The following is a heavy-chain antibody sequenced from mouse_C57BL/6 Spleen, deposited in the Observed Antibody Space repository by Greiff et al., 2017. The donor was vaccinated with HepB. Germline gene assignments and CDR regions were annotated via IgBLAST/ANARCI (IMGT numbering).Heavy chain of an antibody. D-gene: IGHD2-1*01. CDR2: IHPNSGST. V-gene: IGHV1-64*01. CDR1: GCTFTSYW. Sequence: QGRRKRAGAGLVGPGWGGGGCVKSSGCTFTSYWMHWVRQRPGQGLEWIGMIHPNSGSTNYNEKFKSKATLTVDKSSSTAYMQLSSLTSEDSAVYYCARGGYGNYEEFAYWGQGTLVTVSA. CDR3: ARGGYGNYEEFAY. J-gene: IGHJ3*01.